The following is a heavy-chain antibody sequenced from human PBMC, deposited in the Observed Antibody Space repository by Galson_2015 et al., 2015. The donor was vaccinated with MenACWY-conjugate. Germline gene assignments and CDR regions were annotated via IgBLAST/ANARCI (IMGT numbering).Heavy chain of an antibody. CDR1: GLTFSNVW. Sequence: SLRLSCATSGLTFSNVWMSWVRQAPGKGLEWVARIKCRTDGGTTDYATPVKGRFTILRDDSAKTLYLQMNSLKIEDTAMYFCTRDRDVGSSRWWFDPWGQGTLVTVSS. D-gene: IGHD3-10*01. CDR3: TRDRDVGSSRWWFDP. CDR2: IKCRTDGGTT. J-gene: IGHJ5*02. V-gene: IGHV3-15*01.